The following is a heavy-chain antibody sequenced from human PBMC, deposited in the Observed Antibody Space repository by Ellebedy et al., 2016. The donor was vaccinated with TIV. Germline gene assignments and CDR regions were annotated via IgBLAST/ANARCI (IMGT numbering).Heavy chain of an antibody. D-gene: IGHD3-16*01. CDR2: INSDGSST. CDR3: ATDNYGTINH. J-gene: IGHJ4*02. Sequence: GESLKISXVASTSPTVFSDHWMHWVRQAPGKGLLWVSLINSDGSSTDYADSVKGRFTISRDNARNTLHLQMNSLRVEDTAVYYCATDNYGTINHWGQGTLVTVSS. V-gene: IGHV3-74*01. CDR1: TSPTVFSDHW.